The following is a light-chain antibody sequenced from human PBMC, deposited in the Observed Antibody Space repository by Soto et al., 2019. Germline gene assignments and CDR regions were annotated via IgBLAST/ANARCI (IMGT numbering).Light chain of an antibody. V-gene: IGLV2-14*01. CDR1: SSDIGAYKH. CDR3: CSYTSSSTLVL. CDR2: EVS. J-gene: IGLJ2*01. Sequence: QSVLTQPASVSGSPGQSITISCTGASSDIGAYKHVSWYQQHPGKAPKLMIYEVSNRPSGVSNRFSGSKSGNTASLTISGLQAEDEADYYCCSYTSSSTLVLFGGGTKVTVL.